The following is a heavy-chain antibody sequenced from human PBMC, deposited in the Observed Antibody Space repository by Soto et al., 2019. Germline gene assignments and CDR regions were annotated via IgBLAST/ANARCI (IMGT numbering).Heavy chain of an antibody. CDR3: ARDAGKGVAPDY. J-gene: IGHJ4*02. CDR2: IWYDGSKK. CDR1: GFSFSNNG. V-gene: IGHV3-33*01. Sequence: QVQLVESGGGVVQPGRSLRLSCSASGFSFSNNGMKWVRQAPGKGLEWVAVIWYDGSKKHYGDSVRGRFTISRDDSKNTVYLQMDSLRVEDTAVYFCARDAGKGVAPDYWGQGTLVTVSS. D-gene: IGHD6-19*01.